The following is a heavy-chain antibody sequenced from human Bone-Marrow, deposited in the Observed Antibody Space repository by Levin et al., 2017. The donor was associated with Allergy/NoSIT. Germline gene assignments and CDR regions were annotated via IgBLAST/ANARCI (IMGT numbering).Heavy chain of an antibody. CDR3: TTDVSNSNFF. CDR2: IKSNTDGGTT. V-gene: IGHV3-15*01. D-gene: IGHD4-11*01. CDR1: GFIFTKAW. J-gene: IGHJ4*02. Sequence: LSLTCATSGFIFTKAWMSWVRQAPGKGLEWVGRIKSNTDGGTTEYAAPVKGRFTISRDDSKSTVYLQMNSLKTEDTAMYYCTTDVSNSNFFWGQGTLVTVSS.